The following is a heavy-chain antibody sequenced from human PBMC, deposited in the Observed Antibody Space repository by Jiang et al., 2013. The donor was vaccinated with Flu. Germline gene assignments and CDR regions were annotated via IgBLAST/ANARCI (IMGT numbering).Heavy chain of an antibody. D-gene: IGHD3-22*01. Sequence: VESGGGLVKPGGSLRLSCAASGFTFSHYYMSWIRQAPGKGLEWLSYISSSGSTIYYADSVKGRCTISRDNAKNSLYLQMNSLRVEDTAVYYCASSFLTYYYDSSGFLGAFDIWGKGTMVTVSS. V-gene: IGHV3-11*01. CDR1: GFTFSHYY. CDR3: ASSFLTYYYDSSGFLGAFDI. J-gene: IGHJ3*02. CDR2: ISSSGSTI.